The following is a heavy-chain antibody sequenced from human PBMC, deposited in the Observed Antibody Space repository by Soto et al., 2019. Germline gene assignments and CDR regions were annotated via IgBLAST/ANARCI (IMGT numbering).Heavy chain of an antibody. CDR1: GGSVSSGSYY. D-gene: IGHD2-15*01. J-gene: IGHJ4*02. CDR2: IYYSGST. CDR3: ARVRYCSGGSCFDY. V-gene: IGHV4-61*01. Sequence: PSETLSLTCTVSGGSVSSGSYYWSWIRQPPGKGLEWIGDIYYSGSTNYNPSLKIRVTISVDTAKNQFSLKLSSVTAADTAVYYCARVRYCSGGSCFDYWGQGTLVTVSS.